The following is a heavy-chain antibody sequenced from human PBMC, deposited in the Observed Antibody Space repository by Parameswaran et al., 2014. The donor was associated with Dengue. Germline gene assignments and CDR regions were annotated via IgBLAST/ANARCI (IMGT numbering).Heavy chain of an antibody. CDR3: ARDPINYYGSGSYLQHYYYYYGMDV. V-gene: IGHV3-11*04. CDR2: ISSSGSTI. Sequence: VRQAPGKGLEWVSYISSSGSTIYYADSVKGRFTISRDNAKNSLYLQMNSLRAEDTAVYYCARDPINYYGSGSYLQHYYYYYGMDVWGQGTTVTVSS. D-gene: IGHD3-10*01. J-gene: IGHJ6*02.